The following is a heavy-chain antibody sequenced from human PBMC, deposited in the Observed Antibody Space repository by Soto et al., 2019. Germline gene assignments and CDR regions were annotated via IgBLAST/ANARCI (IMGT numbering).Heavy chain of an antibody. CDR3: ARSGEAYYDILTGYYKGSWFAP. CDR2: IIPFSGTP. CDR1: GGSFSYYS. D-gene: IGHD3-9*01. J-gene: IGHJ5*02. V-gene: IGHV1-69*01. Sequence: QVQLVQSGAEVKKAGSSVRVSCKASGGSFSYYSISWVRQAPGQGLEWMGGIIPFSGTPKYAQKFQDRVTITADGSTRIVYMELSSLTSEDTAVYYCARSGEAYYDILTGYYKGSWFAPWGQGTLVTVSS.